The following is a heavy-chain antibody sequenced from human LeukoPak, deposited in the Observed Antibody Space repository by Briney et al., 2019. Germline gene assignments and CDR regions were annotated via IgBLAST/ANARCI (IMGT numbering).Heavy chain of an antibody. CDR3: ARDRNDFWSGYYNWFDP. J-gene: IGHJ5*02. CDR1: GGSISSGGYY. Sequence: SETLSLTCTVSGGSISSGGYYWSWIRQHPGKGLEWIGYIYYSGSTYYNPSLRSRVTMSVDTSKNQFSLKLSSVTAADTAVYYCARDRNDFWSGYYNWFDPWGQGTLVTVSS. CDR2: IYYSGST. D-gene: IGHD3-3*01. V-gene: IGHV4-31*03.